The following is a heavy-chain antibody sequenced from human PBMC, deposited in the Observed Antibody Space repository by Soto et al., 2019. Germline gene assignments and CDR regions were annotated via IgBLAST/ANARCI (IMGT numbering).Heavy chain of an antibody. D-gene: IGHD2-2*01. Sequence: PGGSLRLSCAASGFTFSSYAMHWVRQAPGKGLEWVAVISYDGSNKYYADSVKGRFTISRDNSKNTLYLQMNSLRAEDTAVYYCARVSTSKGYYYGMDVWGQGTMVTVSS. V-gene: IGHV3-30-3*01. CDR2: ISYDGSNK. CDR1: GFTFSSYA. J-gene: IGHJ6*02. CDR3: ARVSTSKGYYYGMDV.